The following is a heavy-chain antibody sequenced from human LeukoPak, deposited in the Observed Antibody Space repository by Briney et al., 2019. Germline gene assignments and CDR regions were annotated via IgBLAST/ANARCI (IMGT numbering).Heavy chain of an antibody. V-gene: IGHV4-59*01. CDR2: IYYSGST. CDR1: GGSISSYY. D-gene: IGHD3-9*01. Sequence: PSETLSLTCTVSGGSISSYYWSWIRQPPGKGLEWIGYIYYSGSTNYNPSLKSRVTISVDTSKNQFSLKLSSVAAADTAVYYCARGKYFDWLLEYYFDYWGQGTLVTVSS. J-gene: IGHJ4*02. CDR3: ARGKYFDWLLEYYFDY.